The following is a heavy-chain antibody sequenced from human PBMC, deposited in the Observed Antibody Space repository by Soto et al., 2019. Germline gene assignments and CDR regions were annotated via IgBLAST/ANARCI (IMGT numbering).Heavy chain of an antibody. CDR2: IYYSGST. D-gene: IGHD2-2*01. V-gene: IGHV4-39*01. J-gene: IGHJ5*02. Sequence: PSETLSLTCTVSGGSISSSSHYWGWIRQPPGKGLEWIGSIYYSGSTYYNPSLKSRVTISVDTSKNQFSLKLSSLTAVDTAVYYCARLVVVAVKVNCFDPWGQGTLVTVSS. CDR3: ARLVVVAVKVNCFDP. CDR1: GGSISSSSHY.